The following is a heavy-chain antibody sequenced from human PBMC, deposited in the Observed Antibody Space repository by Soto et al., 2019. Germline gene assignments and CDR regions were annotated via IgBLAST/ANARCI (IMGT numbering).Heavy chain of an antibody. CDR3: ARGLNWRLTRSRSLGY. CDR1: GGSFSGYY. V-gene: IGHV4-34*01. J-gene: IGHJ4*02. CDR2: INHSGST. Sequence: SETLSLTCAVYGGSFSGYYWSWIRQPPGKGLEWIGEINHSGSTNYNPSLKSRVTISVDTSKNQFSLKLSSVTAADTAVYYCARGLNWRLTRSRSLGYWGQGTLVTVSS. D-gene: IGHD6-25*01.